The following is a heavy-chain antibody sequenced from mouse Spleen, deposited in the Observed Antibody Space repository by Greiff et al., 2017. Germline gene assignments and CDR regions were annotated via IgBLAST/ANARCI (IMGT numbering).Heavy chain of an antibody. CDR3: ARTDSSGYFYFDY. Sequence: QVQLQQSGAELVKPGASVKISCKASGYAFSSYWMNWVKQRPGKGLEWIGQIYPGDGDTNYNGKFKGKATLTADKSSSTAYMQLSSLTSEDSAVYFCARTDSSGYFYFDYWGQGTTLTVSS. V-gene: IGHV1-80*01. CDR1: GYAFSSYW. CDR2: IYPGDGDT. J-gene: IGHJ2*01. D-gene: IGHD3-2*01.